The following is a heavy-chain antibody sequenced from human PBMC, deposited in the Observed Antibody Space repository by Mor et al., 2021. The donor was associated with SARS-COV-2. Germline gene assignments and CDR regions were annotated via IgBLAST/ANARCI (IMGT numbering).Heavy chain of an antibody. J-gene: IGHJ4*02. V-gene: IGHV3-15*01. D-gene: IGHD2-21*01. CDR3: TTTPVTILYYFDY. Sequence: DYAAPVKGRFTISRDDSKNTLYLQMNSLKTEDTAVYYCTTTPVTILYYFDYWGQGTLVTVSS.